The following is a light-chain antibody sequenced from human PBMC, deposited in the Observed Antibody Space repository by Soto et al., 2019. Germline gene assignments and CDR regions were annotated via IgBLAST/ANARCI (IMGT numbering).Light chain of an antibody. CDR2: GPT. J-gene: IGKJ3*01. CDR3: QQYNGWPPL. V-gene: IGKV3-15*01. Sequence: ERVMTQSPATLSVSPGERATLSCRASQSLSSNFAWYQQKPGQAPRLLIYGPTTRTTCIPARFSGSGSGTEFTLPISSLQSQDFAVYYCQQYNGWPPLFGPGTKVDIK. CDR1: QSLSSN.